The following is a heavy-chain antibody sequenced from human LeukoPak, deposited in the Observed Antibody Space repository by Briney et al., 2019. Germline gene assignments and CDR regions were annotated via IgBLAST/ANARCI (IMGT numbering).Heavy chain of an antibody. Sequence: PGGSLRLSCAASGFTFSSYGMHWVRQAPGKGLEWVADIYYTGSNKYYAASVKRRFTISRDNSKNTLYLQMNSLRAEDRAVYSCAKAGEVPAAIPDYWGQGTLVTVSS. D-gene: IGHD2-2*01. V-gene: IGHV3-30*18. CDR2: IYYTGSNK. CDR3: AKAGEVPAAIPDY. CDR1: GFTFSSYG. J-gene: IGHJ4*02.